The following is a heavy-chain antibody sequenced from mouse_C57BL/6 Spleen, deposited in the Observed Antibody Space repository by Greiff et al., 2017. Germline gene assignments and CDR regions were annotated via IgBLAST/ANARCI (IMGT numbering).Heavy chain of an antibody. D-gene: IGHD3-2*02. J-gene: IGHJ2*01. V-gene: IGHV1-69*01. CDR1: GYTFTSYW. Sequence: QVQLQQSGAELVMPGASVKLSSKASGYTFTSYWMHWVKQRPGQGLEWIGEIDPSDSYTNYNQKFKGKSTLTVAKSSSTAYMQLSSLTSEDSAVYYCARWDSSEYFDYWGQGTTLTVSS. CDR2: IDPSDSYT. CDR3: ARWDSSEYFDY.